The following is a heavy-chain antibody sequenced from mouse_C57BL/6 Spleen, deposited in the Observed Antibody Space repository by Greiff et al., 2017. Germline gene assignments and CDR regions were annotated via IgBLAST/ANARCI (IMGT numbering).Heavy chain of an antibody. CDR2: IRSKSSNYAT. D-gene: IGHD1-1*01. V-gene: IGHV10-3*01. CDR1: GFTFNTYA. CDR3: VREGYYGSSAYYFDY. J-gene: IGHJ2*01. Sequence: EAKLLESGGGLVQPKGSLKLSCAASGFTFNTYAMHWVRQAPGKGLEWVARIRSKSSNYATYYADSVKDRFTISRDDSQSMLYLQMNNLKTEDTAMYYCVREGYYGSSAYYFDYWGQGTTLTVSS.